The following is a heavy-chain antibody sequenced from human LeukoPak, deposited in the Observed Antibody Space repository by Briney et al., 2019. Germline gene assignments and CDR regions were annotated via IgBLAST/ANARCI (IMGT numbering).Heavy chain of an antibody. J-gene: IGHJ4*02. V-gene: IGHV4-34*01. Sequence: SETLSLTCAVYGGSFSGYYWSWICQPPGKGLEWIGEISHSGSTNYNPSLKSRVTISVDTSKNQFSLKLSSVTAADTAVYYCAAQYSGYVRLDYWGQGTLVTVSS. D-gene: IGHD5-12*01. CDR3: AAQYSGYVRLDY. CDR2: ISHSGST. CDR1: GGSFSGYY.